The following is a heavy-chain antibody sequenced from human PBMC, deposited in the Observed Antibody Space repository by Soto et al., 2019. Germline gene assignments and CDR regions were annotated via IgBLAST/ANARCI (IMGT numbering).Heavy chain of an antibody. CDR2: INPNSGGT. V-gene: IGHV1-2*04. CDR3: ARDGVLGHYRSGSWYYFDY. CDR1: GYTLTGYY. J-gene: IGHJ4*02. Sequence: ASVKVSCKAYGYTLTGYYMHWVRQAPGQGLEWMGWINPNSGGTNYAQKFQGWVTMTRDTSISTAYMELSRLRSDDTAVYYCARDGVLGHYRSGSWYYFDYWGQGTLVTVSS. D-gene: IGHD3-10*01.